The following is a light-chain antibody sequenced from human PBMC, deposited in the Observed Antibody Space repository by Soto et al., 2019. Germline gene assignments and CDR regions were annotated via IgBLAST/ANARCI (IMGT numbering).Light chain of an antibody. CDR2: GVN. J-gene: IGLJ2*01. V-gene: IGLV2-11*01. Sequence: QSALTQPRSVSGSPGQSVTISCSGTSTDVGDYNNVSWYQQFPGKVPKLMIYGVNKRPSGVPDRFSGSKSGNTASLTISGLQVEDEADYYCCSYAGSYAFGLFGGGTKLTVL. CDR1: STDVGDYNN. CDR3: CSYAGSYAFGL.